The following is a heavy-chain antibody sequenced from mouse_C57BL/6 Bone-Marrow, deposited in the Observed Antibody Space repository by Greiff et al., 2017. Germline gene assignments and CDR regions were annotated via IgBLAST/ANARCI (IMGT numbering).Heavy chain of an antibody. D-gene: IGHD1-1*01. V-gene: IGHV1-52*01. CDR2: IDPSDSET. CDR1: GYTFTSYW. Sequence: VQLQQPGAELVRPGSSVKLSCKASGYTFTSYWMHWVKQRPIQGLEWIGNIDPSDSETHYNQKFKDKATLTVDKSSSTAYMQLSSLTSEDSAVYYCARPYYYGSSGVFDYWGQGTTLTVSS. CDR3: ARPYYYGSSGVFDY. J-gene: IGHJ2*01.